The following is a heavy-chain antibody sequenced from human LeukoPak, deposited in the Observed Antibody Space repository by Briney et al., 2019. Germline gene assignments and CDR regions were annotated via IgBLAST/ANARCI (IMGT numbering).Heavy chain of an antibody. CDR1: GGTFSSYA. D-gene: IGHD3-22*01. CDR3: ARLTDYDSRGYYSGGFDS. CDR2: IIPLFGTA. Sequence: SVKVSCKASGGTFSSYAINWVRQAPGQGLEWMGGIIPLFGTAKYAQKFQGRVTIAADESTSTAYMELSGLRSEDTAVYSCARLTDYDSRGYYSGGFDSWGQGTLVTVSS. V-gene: IGHV1-69*13. J-gene: IGHJ4*02.